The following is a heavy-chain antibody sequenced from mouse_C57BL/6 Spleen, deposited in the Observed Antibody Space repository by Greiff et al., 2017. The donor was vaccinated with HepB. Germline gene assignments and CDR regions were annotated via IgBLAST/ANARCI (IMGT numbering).Heavy chain of an antibody. CDR2: ISSGGSYT. V-gene: IGHV5-6*02. J-gene: IGHJ4*01. CDR1: GFTFSSYG. CDR3: ARRWLPNYYAMDY. Sequence: DVKLVESGGDLVKPGGSLKLSCAASGFTFSSYGMSWVRQTPDKRLEWVATISSGGSYTYYPDSVKGRFTISRDNAKNTLYLQMSSLKSEDTAMYDCARRWLPNYYAMDYWGQGTSVTVSS. D-gene: IGHD2-2*01.